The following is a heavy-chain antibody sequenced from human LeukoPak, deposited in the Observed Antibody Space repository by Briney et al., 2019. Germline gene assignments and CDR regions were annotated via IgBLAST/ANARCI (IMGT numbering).Heavy chain of an antibody. CDR2: FSGSGDIT. J-gene: IGHJ6*03. CDR1: GFTFSNYA. Sequence: PGGSLRLSCAASGFTFSNYAMSWVRQAPGQGLEWVSGFSGSGDITYYADSVRGRFTISRDNAKNTLYLQLSSLTAEDTAIYYCAKDRRLVEWPLHYMDVWGKGTTVTVSS. V-gene: IGHV3-23*01. CDR3: AKDRRLVEWPLHYMDV. D-gene: IGHD3-3*01.